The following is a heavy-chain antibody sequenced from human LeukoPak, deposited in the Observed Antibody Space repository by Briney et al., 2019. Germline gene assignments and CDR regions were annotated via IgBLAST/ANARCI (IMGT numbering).Heavy chain of an antibody. J-gene: IGHJ4*02. D-gene: IGHD6-19*01. CDR2: ISASGHST. CDR1: GFTFSSYS. CDR3: ATRGSGRYYFDH. V-gene: IGHV3-23*01. Sequence: GRSLRLSCAASGFTFSSYSMAWVRQAPGKGLEWVSGISASGHSTNHADSVRGRFTITRDSSKNTLLLQMDSLTADDTAVYYCATRGSGRYYFDHWGQGALVTVSS.